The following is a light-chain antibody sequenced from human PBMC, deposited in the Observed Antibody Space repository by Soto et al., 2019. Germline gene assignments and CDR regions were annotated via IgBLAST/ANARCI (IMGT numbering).Light chain of an antibody. V-gene: IGKV3-11*01. Sequence: EIVLKQSLGTVSLYPGERATFSCRASQSVSSNYLAWYQQKPGQAPRLLIYDASNRATGIPARFSGSGSGTDFTLTISSLEPEDFAVYYCQQRSNWPPPFGQGTRPEIK. CDR1: QSVSSNY. CDR2: DAS. J-gene: IGKJ5*01. CDR3: QQRSNWPPP.